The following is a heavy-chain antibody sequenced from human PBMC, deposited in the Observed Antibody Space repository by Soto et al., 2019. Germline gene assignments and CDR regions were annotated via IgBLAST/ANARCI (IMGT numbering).Heavy chain of an antibody. CDR3: ARQRGADLYYYYGMDV. Sequence: LGESLKISCKGSGYSFTSYWISWVRQMPGKGLEWMGRIDPSDSYTNYSPSFQGHVTISADKSISTAYLQWSSLKASDTAMYYCARQRGADLYYYYGMDVWGQGTTVTVSS. CDR1: GYSFTSYW. V-gene: IGHV5-10-1*01. CDR2: IDPSDSYT. J-gene: IGHJ6*02.